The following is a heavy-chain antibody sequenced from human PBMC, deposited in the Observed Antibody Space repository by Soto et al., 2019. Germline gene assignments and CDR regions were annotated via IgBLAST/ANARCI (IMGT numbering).Heavy chain of an antibody. J-gene: IGHJ1*01. V-gene: IGHV2-5*01. CDR1: GFSLSTSGVG. D-gene: IGHD1-26*01. Sequence: GSGPTLVNPTQTLTLTCTFSGFSLSTSGVGVGWIRQPPGKALEWLALIYWNDDKRYSPSLKSRLTITKDTSKNQVVLTMTNMDPVDTATYYCAPLGLGAEYFQHWGQDTLVTVSS. CDR3: APLGLGAEYFQH. CDR2: IYWNDDK.